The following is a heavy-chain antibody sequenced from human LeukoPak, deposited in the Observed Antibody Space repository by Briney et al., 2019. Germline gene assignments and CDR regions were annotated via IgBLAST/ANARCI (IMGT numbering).Heavy chain of an antibody. CDR3: ARREYYDSSGYR. Sequence: SETLCLTCTVSGGSISSSGYYWGWIRQPPGKGLEWIGSIYNSGSTYYNPSLKSRVTISVDTSKNQFSLKLSSVTAADTAVYFCARREYYDSSGYRWGQGTLVTVSS. D-gene: IGHD3-22*01. J-gene: IGHJ4*02. CDR2: IYNSGST. V-gene: IGHV4-39*01. CDR1: GGSISSSGYY.